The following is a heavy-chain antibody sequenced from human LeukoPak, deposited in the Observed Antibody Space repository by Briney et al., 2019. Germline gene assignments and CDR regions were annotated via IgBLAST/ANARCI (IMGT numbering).Heavy chain of an antibody. CDR2: MYYSGST. Sequence: SETLSLTCTVSGGSISSYYWGWIRQPPGKGLECIGSMYYSGSTYYNPSLKSRVTISVDTSKTQFSLKLSSVTAADTAVYYCARHSTSKGIDIWGQGTMVTVSS. V-gene: IGHV4-39*01. CDR3: ARHSTSKGIDI. D-gene: IGHD6-6*01. J-gene: IGHJ3*02. CDR1: GGSISSYY.